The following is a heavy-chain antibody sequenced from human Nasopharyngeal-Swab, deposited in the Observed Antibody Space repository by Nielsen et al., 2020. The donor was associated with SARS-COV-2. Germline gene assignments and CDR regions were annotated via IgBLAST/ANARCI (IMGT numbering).Heavy chain of an antibody. J-gene: IGHJ6*03. V-gene: IGHV3-23*01. D-gene: IGHD2-2*01. CDR3: AKGGSHQLLSNLWDYYCYMDV. CDR1: GFTFSSYA. Sequence: GESLKISCAASGFTFSSYAMSWVRQAPGKGLEWVSAISGSGGSTYYADSVKGRFTISRDNSKNTLYLQMNSLRAEDTAVYYCAKGGSHQLLSNLWDYYCYMDVWGKGTTVTVSS. CDR2: ISGSGGST.